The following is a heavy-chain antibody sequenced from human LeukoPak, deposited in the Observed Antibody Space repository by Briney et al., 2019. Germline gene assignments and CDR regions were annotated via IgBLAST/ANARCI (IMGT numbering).Heavy chain of an antibody. J-gene: IGHJ4*02. CDR2: IYSGGST. CDR1: GFTVSSNY. CDR3: ARVETRDGYNYGYFDY. D-gene: IGHD5-24*01. V-gene: IGHV3-53*01. Sequence: PGGSLRLSCAASGFTVSSNYMSWVRQAPGKGLEWVSVIYSGGSTYYADSVKGRFTISRDNSKNTLYLQMNSLRAEDTAVYYCARVETRDGYNYGYFDYWGQGTLVTVSS.